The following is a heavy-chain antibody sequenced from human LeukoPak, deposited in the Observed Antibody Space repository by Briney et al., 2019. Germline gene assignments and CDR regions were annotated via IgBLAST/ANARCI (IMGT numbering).Heavy chain of an antibody. CDR3: ARHGYYYYYMDV. V-gene: IGHV4-39*01. CDR1: GGSISSSSYY. Sequence: SETLSLTCTVSGGSISSSSYYWGWIRQPPGKGPEWIGIIYSSGSTYYNPSLKSRVTISVNTSKNQFSLKLSSVTAADTAVYYCARHGYYYYYMDVWGKGTTVTVSS. CDR2: IYSSGST. J-gene: IGHJ6*03.